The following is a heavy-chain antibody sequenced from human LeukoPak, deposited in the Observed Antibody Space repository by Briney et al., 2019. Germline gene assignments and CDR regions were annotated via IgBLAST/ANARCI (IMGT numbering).Heavy chain of an antibody. J-gene: IGHJ5*02. Sequence: SETLPLTCTVSGYSISSGYYWGWIRQPPGKGLEWIGSIYHSGGTYYNPSLKSRVTISVDTSKNQFSLKLSSVTAADTAVYYCARHEGYCSSTSCYRGNWFDPWGQGTLVTVSS. CDR2: IYHSGGT. V-gene: IGHV4-38-2*02. CDR1: GYSISSGYY. CDR3: ARHEGYCSSTSCYRGNWFDP. D-gene: IGHD2-2*02.